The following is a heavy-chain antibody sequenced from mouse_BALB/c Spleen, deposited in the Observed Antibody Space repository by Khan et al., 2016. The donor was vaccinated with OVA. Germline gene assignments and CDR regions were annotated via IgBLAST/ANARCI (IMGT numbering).Heavy chain of an antibody. Sequence: QVQLQQSGAELAKPGASVKMSCKASGYTFINYWILWVKQRPGQGLEWIGYINPSTGYTEYNQNFKDKATLTADKSSSTAYMQLSSLTSEDSAVYYCARRGLRWDFDYWGQGTTLTGSS. CDR3: ARRGLRWDFDY. V-gene: IGHV1-7*01. CDR2: INPSTGYT. J-gene: IGHJ2*01. CDR1: GYTFINYW. D-gene: IGHD1-1*01.